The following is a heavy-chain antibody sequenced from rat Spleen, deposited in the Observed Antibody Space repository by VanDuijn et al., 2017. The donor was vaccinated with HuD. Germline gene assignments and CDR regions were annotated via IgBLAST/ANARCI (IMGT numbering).Heavy chain of an antibody. D-gene: IGHD4-3*01. CDR3: AVAGYGY. V-gene: IGHV5-58*01. Sequence: EVQLVETGGGLVQPGRSLKLSCVASGFTFSNYWMYWVRQAPGKGLEWVSSISADGVNTFYPDAVKGRFAISRANSENTVYLQMNSLRSEDTANYYCAVAGYGYWGQGVMVTVSS. J-gene: IGHJ2*01. CDR1: GFTFSNYW. CDR2: ISADGVNT.